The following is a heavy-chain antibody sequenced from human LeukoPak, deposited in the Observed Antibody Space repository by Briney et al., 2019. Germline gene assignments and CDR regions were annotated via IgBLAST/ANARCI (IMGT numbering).Heavy chain of an antibody. D-gene: IGHD1-20*01. J-gene: IGHJ4*02. Sequence: LEWIGYIYHSGSTYYNPSLKSRVTISVDRSKNQFSLKLSSVTAADTAVYYCTVYNWNLDYWGQGTLVTVSS. CDR2: IYHSGST. CDR3: TVYNWNLDY. V-gene: IGHV4-30-2*01.